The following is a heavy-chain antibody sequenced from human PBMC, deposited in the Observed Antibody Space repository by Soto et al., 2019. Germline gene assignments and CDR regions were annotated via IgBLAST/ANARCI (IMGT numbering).Heavy chain of an antibody. CDR2: VDPNDSFA. V-gene: IGHV5-10-1*01. CDR1: EYSFPIYW. CDR3: ARHQSGSGNSNFDF. Sequence: GESLKISCQAFEYSFPIYWISWVRQMPGAGLEWIGRVDPNDSFATYSPSFQGHVTISVDKSTNIVYLQWRSLRASDTATYYCARHQSGSGNSNFDFWGQGPRSPSPQ. J-gene: IGHJ4*02. D-gene: IGHD3-10*01.